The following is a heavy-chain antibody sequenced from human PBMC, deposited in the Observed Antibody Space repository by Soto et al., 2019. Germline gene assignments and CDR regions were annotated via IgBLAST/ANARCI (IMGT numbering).Heavy chain of an antibody. Sequence: EASVKVSCKASGGTFSSYTISWVRQAPGQGLEWMGRIIPILGIANYAQKFQGRVTITADKSTSTAYMELSSLRSEDTAVYYCARELIFNLHPGHGYNWFDPWGQGTLVTVSS. CDR1: GGTFSSYT. V-gene: IGHV1-69*04. CDR2: IIPILGIA. CDR3: ARELIFNLHPGHGYNWFDP. J-gene: IGHJ5*02.